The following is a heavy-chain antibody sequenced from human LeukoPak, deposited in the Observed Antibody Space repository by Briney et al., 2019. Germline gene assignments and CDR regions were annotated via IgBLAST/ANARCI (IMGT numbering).Heavy chain of an antibody. CDR3: ARDRIYYDSSGYHLNHFDY. V-gene: IGHV4-4*07. D-gene: IGHD3-22*01. CDR1: GGSISSYY. J-gene: IGHJ4*02. Sequence: PSETLSLTCTVSGGSISSYYWSRIRQPAGKGLEWIGRIYTSGSTNYNPSLKSRVTMSVDTSKNQFSLKLSSVTAADTAVYYCARDRIYYDSSGYHLNHFDYWGQGTLVTVSS. CDR2: IYTSGST.